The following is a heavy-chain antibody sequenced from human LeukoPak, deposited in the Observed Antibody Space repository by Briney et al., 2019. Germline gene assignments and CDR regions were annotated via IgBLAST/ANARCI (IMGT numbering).Heavy chain of an antibody. CDR3: ARLGHYYDSSGPG. CDR2: IIPIFGTA. V-gene: IGHV1-69*05. D-gene: IGHD3-22*01. CDR1: VGTFIIYA. J-gene: IGHJ4*02. Sequence: SVTVSFKASVGTFIIYAISWVRQAPGQGLEWMGGIIPIFGTASYAQKFQGRVTITTDESTSTAYMELSSLRSEDTAVYYCARLGHYYDSSGPGWGQGTLVTVSS.